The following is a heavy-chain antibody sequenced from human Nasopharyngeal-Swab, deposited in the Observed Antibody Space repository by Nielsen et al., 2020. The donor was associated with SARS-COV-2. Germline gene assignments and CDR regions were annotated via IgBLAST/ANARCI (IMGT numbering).Heavy chain of an antibody. CDR2: IYHSGST. CDR3: ARGVLRFLLAPSDY. Sequence: SETLSLTCTVSGGSISSGGYYWSWIRQHPGKGLEWIGEIYHSGSTNYNPSLKSRVTISVDKSKNQFSLKLSSVTAADTAVYYCARGVLRFLLAPSDYWGQGTLVTVSS. D-gene: IGHD3-3*01. CDR1: GGSISSGGYY. V-gene: IGHV4-39*07. J-gene: IGHJ4*02.